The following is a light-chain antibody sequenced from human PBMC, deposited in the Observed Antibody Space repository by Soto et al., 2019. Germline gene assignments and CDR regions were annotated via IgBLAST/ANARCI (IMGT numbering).Light chain of an antibody. Sequence: DIQMTQSPSTLSASVGDRVTITCRASQTISSSLAWYQQIPGKAPKLLIYDASSLESAVPSRFSGSGSGTEFTLTISRLQPDDFATHYCQQYYTYPVTFGQGTKVEIK. J-gene: IGKJ1*01. CDR3: QQYYTYPVT. V-gene: IGKV1-5*01. CDR2: DAS. CDR1: QTISSS.